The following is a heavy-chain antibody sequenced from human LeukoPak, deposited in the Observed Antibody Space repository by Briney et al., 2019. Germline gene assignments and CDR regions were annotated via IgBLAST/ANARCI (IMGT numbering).Heavy chain of an antibody. Sequence: GGSLRLSCAASGFSVSSAWKRWVRQSPGKGLEWGANINKDGSEEYYVDSVRGRFTISRDNGKNSLNLQMNSLRVEDTAVYYCARDLRSNTFSDYYGVDVWGQGTTVIVSS. V-gene: IGHV3-7*01. CDR1: GFSVSSAW. J-gene: IGHJ6*02. D-gene: IGHD2-15*01. CDR2: INKDGSEE. CDR3: ARDLRSNTFSDYYGVDV.